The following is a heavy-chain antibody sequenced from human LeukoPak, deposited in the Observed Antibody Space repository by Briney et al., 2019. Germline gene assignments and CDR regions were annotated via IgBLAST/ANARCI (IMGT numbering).Heavy chain of an antibody. D-gene: IGHD2-15*01. CDR2: INQDGNIK. V-gene: IGHV3-7*05. Sequence: QPGRSLKLSCTASVFDISSSLTASVRQAPGKGLEWVANINQDGNIKYYVDSVKGRFIISRDNAKMSLFLQLNSVRAEDTALYYCARDIESPSLIGCVDLWGQGTLVIASS. CDR3: ARDIESPSLIGCVDL. J-gene: IGHJ5*02. CDR1: VFDISSSL.